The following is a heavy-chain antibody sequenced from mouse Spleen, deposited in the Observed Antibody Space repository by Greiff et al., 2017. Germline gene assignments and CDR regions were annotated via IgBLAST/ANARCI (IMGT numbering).Heavy chain of an antibody. J-gene: IGHJ3*01. D-gene: IGHD2-4*01. CDR1: GYTFTSYW. CDR2: IDPSDSYT. Sequence: VQLQQPGAELVKPGASVKMSCKASGYTFTSYWMHWVKQRPGQGLEWIGVIDPSDSYTSYNQKFKGKATLTVDTSSSTAYMQLSSLTSEDSAVYYCAMITGAFAYWGQGTLVTVS. V-gene: IGHV1-59*01. CDR3: AMITGAFAY.